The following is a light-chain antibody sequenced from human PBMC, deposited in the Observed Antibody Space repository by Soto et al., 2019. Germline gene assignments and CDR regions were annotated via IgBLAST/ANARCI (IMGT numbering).Light chain of an antibody. V-gene: IGLV1-40*01. CDR3: QSYDSSLSAYV. J-gene: IGLJ1*01. CDR2: GNS. CDR1: SSNIGAGYD. Sequence: QSVLTQPPSVSGAPGQRVTISCTGSSSNIGAGYDVHWYQQLPGTAPKLLIYGNSNRPSGVPDRFSVSKSGTSASLAITGFQAEDEADYYCQSYDSSLSAYVFGTGTKVTVL.